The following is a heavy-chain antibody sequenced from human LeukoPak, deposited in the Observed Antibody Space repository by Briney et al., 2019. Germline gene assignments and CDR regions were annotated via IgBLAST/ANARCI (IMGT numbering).Heavy chain of an antibody. Sequence: SETLSLTCTVSGGSISSSSYYWGWIRQPPGKGLEWIGSIYYSGSTYYNPSPKSRVTISVDTSKNQFSLKLSSVAAADTAVYYCARQGSGWSRRYFDYWGQGTLVTVSS. D-gene: IGHD6-19*01. V-gene: IGHV4-39*01. CDR3: ARQGSGWSRRYFDY. CDR1: GGSISSSSYY. J-gene: IGHJ4*02. CDR2: IYYSGST.